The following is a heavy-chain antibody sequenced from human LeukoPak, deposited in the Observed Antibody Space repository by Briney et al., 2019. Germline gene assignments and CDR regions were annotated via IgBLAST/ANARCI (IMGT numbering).Heavy chain of an antibody. D-gene: IGHD5/OR15-5a*01. CDR1: GGSISSYY. CDR2: IYYSGST. V-gene: IGHV4-59*12. CDR3: ARSVSRYYMDV. Sequence: SETLSLTCTVSGGSISSYYWSWIRQPPGKGLEWIGSIYYSGSTYYNPSLKSRVTISVDTSKNQFSLKLSSVTAADTAVYYCARSVSRYYMDVWGKGTTVTVSS. J-gene: IGHJ6*03.